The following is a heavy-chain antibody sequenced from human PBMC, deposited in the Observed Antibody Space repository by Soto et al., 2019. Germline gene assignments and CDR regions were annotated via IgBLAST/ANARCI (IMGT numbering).Heavy chain of an antibody. CDR2: INHSGST. D-gene: IGHD3-3*01. CDR1: GGSFSGYY. J-gene: IGHJ6*02. CDR3: ARGVAYYYYYGMDV. Sequence: SETLSLTCAVYGGSFSGYYWSWIRQPPGKGLEWIGEINHSGSTNYNLSLKSRVTISVDTSKNQFSLKLSSVTAADTAVYYCARGVAYYYYYGMDVWGQGTTVTVSS. V-gene: IGHV4-34*01.